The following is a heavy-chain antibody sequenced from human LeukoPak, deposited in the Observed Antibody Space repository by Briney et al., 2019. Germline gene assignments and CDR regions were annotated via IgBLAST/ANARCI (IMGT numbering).Heavy chain of an antibody. CDR2: INHSGST. CDR3: AREEEGHLVATSDPYFDY. J-gene: IGHJ4*02. D-gene: IGHD5-12*01. V-gene: IGHV4-34*01. CDR1: GGSFSGYY. Sequence: PSETLSLTCAVYGGSFSGYYWSWIRQPPGKGLEWIGEINHSGSTNYNPSLKSRVTISVDTSKNQFSLKLSSVTAADTAVYYCAREEEGHLVATSDPYFDYWGQGTLVTVSS.